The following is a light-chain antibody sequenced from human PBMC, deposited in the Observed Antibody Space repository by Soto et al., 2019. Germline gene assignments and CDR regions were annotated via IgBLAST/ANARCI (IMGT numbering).Light chain of an antibody. CDR2: KAS. V-gene: IGKV1-5*03. CDR3: QQYNSYST. CDR1: QTISTW. J-gene: IGKJ1*01. Sequence: DIQMTQSPSTLSGSVGDRVTITCRASQTISTWLAWYQQKPGKAPKLLIYKASKLENGVPSRFSGSGSGTEFTLTISSLQPDDFATYYCQQYNSYSTFGQGTKVDIK.